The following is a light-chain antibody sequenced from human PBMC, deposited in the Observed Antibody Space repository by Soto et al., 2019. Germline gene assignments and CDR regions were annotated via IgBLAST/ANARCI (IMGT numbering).Light chain of an antibody. CDR2: AAS. CDR1: QGIGNG. V-gene: IGKV1-17*01. J-gene: IGKJ1*01. CDR3: LQHNSYPRT. Sequence: DIQMTQSPSSLSASVGDRVTITCRASQGIGNGLGWFQQKPGRAPKRLMYAASSLESGVPPRFSGSGSGTEFTLTISILQPEDFATYYCLQHNSYPRTFGQGTKVEIK.